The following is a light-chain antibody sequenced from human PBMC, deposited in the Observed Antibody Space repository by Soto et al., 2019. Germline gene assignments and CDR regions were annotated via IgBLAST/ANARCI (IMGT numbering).Light chain of an antibody. CDR1: NIDSKS. J-gene: IGLJ1*01. CDR3: QVWESSSDQYV. CDR2: DDS. Sequence: SYELTQPPSVSVAPGQAARITCGGGNIDSKSVHWYQQKPGQAPVLVVYDDSDRPSGIPERFSGSNSGNTATLTISRVEAGDEADYYCQVWESSSDQYVFGTGTKVTVL. V-gene: IGLV3-21*02.